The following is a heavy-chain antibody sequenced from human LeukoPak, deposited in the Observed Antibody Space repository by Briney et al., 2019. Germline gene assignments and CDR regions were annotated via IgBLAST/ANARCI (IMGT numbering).Heavy chain of an antibody. CDR2: IYYSKST. D-gene: IGHD3-22*01. V-gene: IGHV4-61*01. CDR3: ARGGGSGFYLYYFDY. J-gene: IGHJ4*02. Sequence: PSATLNLTCTVSGCSFSSGSYYWSWIGPPPGQELLWCGYIYYSKSTYYNPSLNSLVTISVDKSKNQFSLRLSFVTDADTAVYYCARGGGSGFYLYYFDYWGQGTLVSVSS. CDR1: GCSFSSGSYY.